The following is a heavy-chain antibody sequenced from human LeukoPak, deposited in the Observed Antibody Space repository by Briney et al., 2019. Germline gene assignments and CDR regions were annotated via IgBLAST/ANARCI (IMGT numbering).Heavy chain of an antibody. CDR2: IGTIGDT. V-gene: IGHV3-13*01. CDR3: ARKGDGAFDI. Sequence: GGSLRLSCAASGFTFSSYDMHWVRQDTGKGLEWVSAIGTIGDTYYTGSVKGRFTISRESAKNSLYLQMNSLRAGDTAAYYCARKGDGAFDIWGQGTMVTVSS. J-gene: IGHJ3*02. CDR1: GFTFSSYD. D-gene: IGHD3-16*01.